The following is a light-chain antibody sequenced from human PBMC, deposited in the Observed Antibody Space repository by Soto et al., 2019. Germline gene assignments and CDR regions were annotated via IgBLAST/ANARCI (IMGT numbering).Light chain of an antibody. CDR3: GTWDSSLSAGV. V-gene: IGLV1-51*02. J-gene: IGLJ3*02. CDR1: SSNIGNNY. CDR2: EDN. Sequence: QSVLTQPPSVSAAPGQKVTISCSGSSSNIGNNYVSWYQHFPGTAPKLLIYEDNKRPSGIPDRFSGSKPGTSATLDITGLQTGDEADYYCGTWDSSLSAGVFGGGTQLTVL.